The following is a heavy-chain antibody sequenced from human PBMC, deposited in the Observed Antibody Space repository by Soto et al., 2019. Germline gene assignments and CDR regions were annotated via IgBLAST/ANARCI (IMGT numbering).Heavy chain of an antibody. CDR1: GFTFSSYG. V-gene: IGHV3-33*01. D-gene: IGHD1-1*01. CDR3: ARRFQLYIDY. CDR2: IWYDGSNK. J-gene: IGHJ4*02. Sequence: QVQLVESGGGVVQPGRSLRLSCAASGFTFSSYGMHWVRQAPGKGLEWVAVIWYDGSNKYYADSVKGRFTISRDNSKSTLYLQMNSLRAEDTAVYYCARRFQLYIDYWGQGTLVTVSS.